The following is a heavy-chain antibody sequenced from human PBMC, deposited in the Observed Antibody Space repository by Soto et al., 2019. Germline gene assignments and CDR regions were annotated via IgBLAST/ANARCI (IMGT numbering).Heavy chain of an antibody. CDR3: ARVERGTATTVVDAFDI. Sequence: QVQLQQWGAGLLKPSETLSLTCAVYGGFVSSGSYYWSWIRQPPGKGLEWIGEMSHSGGTHFNPSPKSRVTISVDTSKNQFSLKMCSVTAADTALYYCARVERGTATTVVDAFDIWGPGTMVTVSS. D-gene: IGHD1-1*01. CDR2: MSHSGGT. J-gene: IGHJ3*02. V-gene: IGHV4-34*01. CDR1: GGFVSSGSYY.